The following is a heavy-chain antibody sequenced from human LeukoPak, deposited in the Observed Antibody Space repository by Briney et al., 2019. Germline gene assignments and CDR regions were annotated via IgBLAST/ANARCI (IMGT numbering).Heavy chain of an antibody. D-gene: IGHD6-13*01. CDR1: GYTFTGPY. Sequence: ASVKVSCKASGYTFTGPYIHWVRQAPGQGLEWMGWINPYNGGTHYAQKFQGRVTMTRDTSISTAYIELSSLRSDDTAVYYCARVQHLDYWGQGTLVTVSS. CDR3: ARVQHLDY. CDR2: INPYNGGT. V-gene: IGHV1-2*02. J-gene: IGHJ4*02.